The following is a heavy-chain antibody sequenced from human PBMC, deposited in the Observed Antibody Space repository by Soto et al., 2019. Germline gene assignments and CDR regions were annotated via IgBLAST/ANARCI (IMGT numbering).Heavy chain of an antibody. CDR1: GFTFKTYA. CDR3: AREYVTMVRGVIGEYYYGMDV. CDR2: FSGNGRDT. D-gene: IGHD3-10*01. V-gene: IGHV3-23*01. J-gene: IGHJ6*02. Sequence: EVQLLESGGALVQSGGSLRLSCAASGFTFKTYAMAWVRQSPGKGLEWVSTFSGNGRDTLYTDSVKGRFTISRDNAKNSLYLQMNSLRAEDTAVYYCAREYVTMVRGVIGEYYYGMDVWGQGTTVTVSS.